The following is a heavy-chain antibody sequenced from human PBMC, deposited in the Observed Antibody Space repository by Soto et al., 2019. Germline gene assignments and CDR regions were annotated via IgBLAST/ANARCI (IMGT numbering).Heavy chain of an antibody. CDR2: ISYDGSGK. V-gene: IGHV3-30*18. Sequence: GSLRLSCAASGFTFNTYGMHWVRQAPGKGLEWVAVISYDGSGKYYVDSVKGRFTISKDNSKNTLYLQMNSLRPEDTAVYYCAKSPNFYCSSPNCYKYYFDHWGQGTRVTVSS. J-gene: IGHJ4*02. D-gene: IGHD2-2*02. CDR1: GFTFNTYG. CDR3: AKSPNFYCSSPNCYKYYFDH.